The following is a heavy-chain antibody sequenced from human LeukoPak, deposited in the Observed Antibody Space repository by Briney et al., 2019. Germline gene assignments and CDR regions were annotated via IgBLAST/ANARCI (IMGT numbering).Heavy chain of an antibody. D-gene: IGHD6-19*01. CDR1: GFTFSRYW. J-gene: IGHJ4*02. Sequence: GSLRLSCAASGFTFSRYWMSWVRQAPGKGLEWVANIKQPGSEKYYVDSVKGRFTISRDNAKNSLYLQMNSLRTDDTALYYCAKEGPIAVAAYFDYWGQGTLVTVSS. V-gene: IGHV3-7*05. CDR2: IKQPGSEK. CDR3: AKEGPIAVAAYFDY.